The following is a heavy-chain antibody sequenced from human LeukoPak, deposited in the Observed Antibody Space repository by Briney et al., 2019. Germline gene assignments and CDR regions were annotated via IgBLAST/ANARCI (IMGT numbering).Heavy chain of an antibody. CDR2: IYYSGST. D-gene: IGHD4-17*01. Sequence: PSETLSLTCTVSGGSISSYYWSWIRQPPEKGLEWIGYIYYSGSTNYNPSLKSRVTISVDTSKNQFSLKLSSVTAADTAVYYCARAGYDYGQTTYDYWGQGTLVTVSS. CDR3: ARAGYDYGQTTYDY. J-gene: IGHJ4*02. CDR1: GGSISSYY. V-gene: IGHV4-59*01.